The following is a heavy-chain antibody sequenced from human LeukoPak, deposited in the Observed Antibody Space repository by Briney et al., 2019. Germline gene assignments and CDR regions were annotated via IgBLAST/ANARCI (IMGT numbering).Heavy chain of an antibody. CDR3: ARTPAITMIVSN. V-gene: IGHV4-4*07. CDR2: ISTNGRT. J-gene: IGHJ4*02. D-gene: IGHD3-22*01. CDR1: GVSISSYY. Sequence: SETLSLTCTVSGVSISSYYWSWIRQPAGKGPEWIGRISTNGRTNYNPSLKSRVTMSVDTSKNQFSLKLSSVTAADTAVYYCARTPAITMIVSNWGQGTLVTVSS.